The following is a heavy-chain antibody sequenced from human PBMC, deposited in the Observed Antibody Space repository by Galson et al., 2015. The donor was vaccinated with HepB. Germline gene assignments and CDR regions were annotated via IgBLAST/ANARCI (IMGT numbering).Heavy chain of an antibody. CDR3: ARGRVYYDILTGYPTRDAFDI. CDR1: GFTFSSYS. J-gene: IGHJ3*02. V-gene: IGHV3-48*01. D-gene: IGHD3-9*01. Sequence: SLRLSCAASGFTFSSYSMNWVRQAPGKGLEWVSYISSSSSTIYYADSVKGRFTISRDNAKNSLYLQMNSLRAEDTAVYYCARGRVYYDILTGYPTRDAFDIWGQGTMVTVSS. CDR2: ISSSSSTI.